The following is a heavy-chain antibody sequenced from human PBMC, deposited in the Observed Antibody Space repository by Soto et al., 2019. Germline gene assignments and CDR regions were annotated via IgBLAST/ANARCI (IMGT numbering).Heavy chain of an antibody. CDR2: IHPSGST. CDR1: GESCSGYY. Sequence: QLQQWGAGVLKPSETLSLTCAVYGESCSGYYCSWTRQPPGKGLEWIGEIHPSGSTYFNPSLPTLVPMSPDTYKNQVSLKLSSVTAADTGIYYCEKGGYDSKVGRTWGQGTLGTVSP. V-gene: IGHV4-34*02. CDR3: EKGGYDSKVGRT. J-gene: IGHJ5*02. D-gene: IGHD1-26*01.